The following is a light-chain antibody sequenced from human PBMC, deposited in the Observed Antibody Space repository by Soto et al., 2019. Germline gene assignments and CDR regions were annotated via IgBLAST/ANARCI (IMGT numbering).Light chain of an antibody. V-gene: IGKV1-5*03. Sequence: DIQMTQSPSTLSASVGDRVTITCRASQSISSWLAWYQQKPGKAPKLLIYKASSLESGVPSRFRGHRSGTEFTLTISSLQPDDFETYYCQQYNSYSRTFGKGTKVEIK. CDR2: KAS. CDR1: QSISSW. J-gene: IGKJ1*01. CDR3: QQYNSYSRT.